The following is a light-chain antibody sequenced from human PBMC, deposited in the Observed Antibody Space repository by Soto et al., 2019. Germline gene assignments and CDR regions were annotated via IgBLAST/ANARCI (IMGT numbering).Light chain of an antibody. CDR2: GNR. V-gene: IGLV1-40*01. J-gene: IGLJ3*02. Sequence: QSVLTQPPSVSGAPGQRVTLSCTGNTSNLGAGYDVHWHQQLPGAAPKLVIFGNRNRPSGVPERFSGSKSGTSASLAITGLQAEDEADYYCQAYDYTLTASVFGGGTKVTVL. CDR3: QAYDYTLTASV. CDR1: TSNLGAGYD.